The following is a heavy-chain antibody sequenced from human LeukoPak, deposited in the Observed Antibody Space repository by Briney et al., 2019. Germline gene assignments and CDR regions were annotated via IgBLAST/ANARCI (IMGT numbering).Heavy chain of an antibody. CDR1: GFTFTDYA. J-gene: IGHJ3*02. CDR2: ILWNGGET. CDR3: AKENLPLVALDAFDI. Sequence: GGSLRLSCSISGFTFTDYAVHWVRQVPGKGLEWVSGILWNGGETGYADSVKGRFTISRDNAKNSPYLQMNSLRAEDTALYYCAKENLPLVALDAFDIWGQGTMVTVSS. V-gene: IGHV3-9*01. D-gene: IGHD5-12*01.